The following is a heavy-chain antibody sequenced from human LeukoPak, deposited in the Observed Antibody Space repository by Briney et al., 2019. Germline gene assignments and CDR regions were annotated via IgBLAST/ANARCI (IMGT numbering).Heavy chain of an antibody. CDR2: IKQDGGET. Sequence: TGGSLRLSCAASGFPFSSYWMAWVRQAPGKGLEWVASIKQDGGETFYVDSVKGRFTISRDNAKNSLYLQMNSLRAEDTAVYYCTREDHSNYNYWGQGILVTVSS. CDR1: GFPFSSYW. V-gene: IGHV3-7*01. CDR3: TREDHSNYNY. J-gene: IGHJ4*02. D-gene: IGHD4-11*01.